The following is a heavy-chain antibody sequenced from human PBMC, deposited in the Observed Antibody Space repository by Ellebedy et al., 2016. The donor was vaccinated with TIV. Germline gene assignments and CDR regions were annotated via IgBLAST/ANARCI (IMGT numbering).Heavy chain of an antibody. CDR2: INWKGRNP. J-gene: IGHJ4*02. CDR1: GFTFDDYG. D-gene: IGHD3-10*01. Sequence: PGGSLRLSCVASGFTFDDYGMNWVRQAPWRGMEWVSAINWKGRNPGYADSVKGRFTISRENAKDSLYLQMNSLRAEDTALYYCARDSGGLDYWGQGILVTVSS. CDR3: ARDSGGLDY. V-gene: IGHV3-20*04.